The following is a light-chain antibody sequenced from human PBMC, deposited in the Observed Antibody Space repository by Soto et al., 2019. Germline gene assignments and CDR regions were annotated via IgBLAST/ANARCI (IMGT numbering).Light chain of an antibody. CDR1: SSNIGSNT. Sequence: QSVLTQPPSASGTPGQRVTISCSGSSSNIGSNTVNWYQHFPGTAPKLLIYSNNQRPSGVPDRFSGSKSGTSASLAISGLQSEEEADYYCAAWDDSLNGAVFGGGTQLTVL. J-gene: IGLJ7*01. CDR3: AAWDDSLNGAV. V-gene: IGLV1-44*01. CDR2: SNN.